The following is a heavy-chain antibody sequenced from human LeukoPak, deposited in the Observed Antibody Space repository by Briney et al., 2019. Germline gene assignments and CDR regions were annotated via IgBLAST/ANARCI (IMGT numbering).Heavy chain of an antibody. J-gene: IGHJ3*01. CDR1: GFTFSNYA. D-gene: IGHD2-2*02. V-gene: IGHV3-23*01. CDR2: ISGSASST. CDR3: AMKAVPRPRLYDAFDL. Sequence: GGSLRLSCAASGFTFSNYAMSWVRQAPGKGLEWVSAISGSASSTYYADSVKGRFIISRDNSKNTLYLQMNSLRADDTAVYYCAMKAVPRPRLYDAFDLWGQGTMVTVSS.